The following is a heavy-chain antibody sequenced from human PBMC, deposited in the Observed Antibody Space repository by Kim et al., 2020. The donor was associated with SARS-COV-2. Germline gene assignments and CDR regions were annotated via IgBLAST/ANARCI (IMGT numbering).Heavy chain of an antibody. CDR3: ARDRGSSSWFDY. CDR1: GFTFSSYG. Sequence: GGSLRLSCAASGFTFSSYGMHWVRQAPGKGLEWVAVIWYDGSNKYYADSVKGRFTISRDNSKNTLYLQMNSLRAEDTAVYYCARDRGSSSWFDYWGQGTLVTVSS. CDR2: IWYDGSNK. D-gene: IGHD6-13*01. J-gene: IGHJ4*02. V-gene: IGHV3-33*01.